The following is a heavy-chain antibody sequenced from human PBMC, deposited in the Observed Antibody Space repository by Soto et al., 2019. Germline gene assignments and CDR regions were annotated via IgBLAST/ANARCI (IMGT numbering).Heavy chain of an antibody. CDR1: GFIFTNFW. V-gene: IGHV3-74*01. Sequence: PGGSPRLSCEASGFIFTNFWMHWVRQVPGKGLVWVSRIDTSGSSTSYADSVKGRFTISRDNAKNTVSLQMNSLRAEDTGVYYCAKDSWYFDLWSQGSLVTVSS. J-gene: IGHJ4*02. D-gene: IGHD6-13*01. CDR3: AKDSWYFDL. CDR2: IDTSGSST.